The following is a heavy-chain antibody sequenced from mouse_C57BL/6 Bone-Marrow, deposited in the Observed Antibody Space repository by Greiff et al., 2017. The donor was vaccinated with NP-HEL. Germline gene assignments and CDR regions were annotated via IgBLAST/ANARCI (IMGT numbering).Heavy chain of an antibody. Sequence: EVKLMESGGGLVQPGGSLKLSCAASGFTFSDYGMAWVRQAPRKGPEWVAFISNLAYSIYYADSVTGRFTISRENAKNTLYLEMSSLRSEDTAMYYCARQDYGSRGYWYFDVWGTGTTVTVSS. J-gene: IGHJ1*03. V-gene: IGHV5-15*01. CDR3: ARQDYGSRGYWYFDV. D-gene: IGHD1-1*01. CDR2: ISNLAYSI. CDR1: GFTFSDYG.